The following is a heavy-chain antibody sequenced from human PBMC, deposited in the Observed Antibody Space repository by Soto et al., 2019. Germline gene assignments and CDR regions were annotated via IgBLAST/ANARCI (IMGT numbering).Heavy chain of an antibody. CDR1: GVPFSGYY. CDR3: ANLIVFHSSYYHDY. CDR2: VNHSENT. D-gene: IGHD1-26*01. V-gene: IGHV4-34*01. Sequence: SETLSLTCAVYGVPFSGYYWSWIRQSPGKGLEWIGEVNHSENTNYNPSLKSRVTMLVDTSKNQFSLSLSSVTAADTAVYYCANLIVFHSSYYHDYWGHGTLVTVSS. J-gene: IGHJ4*01.